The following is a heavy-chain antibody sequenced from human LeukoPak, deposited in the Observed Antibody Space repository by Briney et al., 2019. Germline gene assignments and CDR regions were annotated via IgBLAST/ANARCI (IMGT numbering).Heavy chain of an antibody. D-gene: IGHD3-10*01. Sequence: GGSLRLSCAASGFSFSDYYMSWIRQAPGKGLEWVSVIYSGGSTYYADSVKGRFTISRDNSKNTLYPQMNSLRAEDTAVYYCARDRSAPRFDAFDIWGQGTMVTVSS. V-gene: IGHV3-66*01. CDR2: IYSGGST. CDR1: GFSFSDYY. CDR3: ARDRSAPRFDAFDI. J-gene: IGHJ3*02.